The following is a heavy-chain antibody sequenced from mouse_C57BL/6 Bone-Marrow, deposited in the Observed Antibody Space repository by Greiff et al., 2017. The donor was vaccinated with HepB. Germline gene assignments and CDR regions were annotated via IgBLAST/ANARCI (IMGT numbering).Heavy chain of an antibody. Sequence: EVKLMESGGGLVQPGGSLKLSCAASGFTFSDYYMYWVRQTPEKRLEWVAYISNGGCSTYYPDTVKGRFTISRDNAKNTLYLQMSRLKSEDTAMYYCARFAYWGQGTLVTVSA. CDR1: GFTFSDYY. V-gene: IGHV5-12*01. CDR3: ARFAY. CDR2: ISNGGCST. J-gene: IGHJ3*01.